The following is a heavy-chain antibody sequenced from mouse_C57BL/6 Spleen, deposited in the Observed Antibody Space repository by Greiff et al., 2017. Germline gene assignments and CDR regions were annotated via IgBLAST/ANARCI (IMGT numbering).Heavy chain of an antibody. V-gene: IGHV2-3*01. Sequence: VKLMESGPGLVAPSPSLSITCTVSGFSLTSYGVSWVRQPPGKGLEWLGVIWGDGSTNYHSALISSLSIRKDNSTSQVFLKLNSLQTDDTATYYCTKPGPYYDDGSFAYWGQGTLVTVSA. D-gene: IGHD2-4*01. CDR2: IWGDGST. CDR1: GFSLTSYG. CDR3: TKPGPYYDDGSFAY. J-gene: IGHJ3*01.